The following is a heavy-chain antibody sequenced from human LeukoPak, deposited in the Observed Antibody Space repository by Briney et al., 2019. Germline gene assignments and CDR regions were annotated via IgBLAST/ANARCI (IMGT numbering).Heavy chain of an antibody. J-gene: IGHJ4*02. V-gene: IGHV3-15*01. CDR3: SWGSQQYFDY. Sequence: PGGSLRLSCAASGLTFSNVWMNWVGQAPGKGLEWVGLIRSKADGGTTDYAAPVKGRFTISRDDSKNTLYLQMNSLKTEDTAVYYCSWGSQQYFDYWGQGTLVTVSS. D-gene: IGHD3-16*01. CDR2: IRSKADGGTT. CDR1: GLTFSNVW.